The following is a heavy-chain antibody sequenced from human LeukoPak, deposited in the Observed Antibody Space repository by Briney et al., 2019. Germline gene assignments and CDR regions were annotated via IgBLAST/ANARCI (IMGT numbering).Heavy chain of an antibody. Sequence: SETLSLTCTVSGGSISSYYWSWIRQPPGKGLEWIGYIYYSGSTNYNPSLKSRVTISVDTSKNQFSLKLSSVIAADTAVYYCARVGDWFDPWGQGTLVTVSS. J-gene: IGHJ5*02. CDR3: ARVGDWFDP. CDR2: IYYSGST. D-gene: IGHD3-10*01. CDR1: GGSISSYY. V-gene: IGHV4-59*01.